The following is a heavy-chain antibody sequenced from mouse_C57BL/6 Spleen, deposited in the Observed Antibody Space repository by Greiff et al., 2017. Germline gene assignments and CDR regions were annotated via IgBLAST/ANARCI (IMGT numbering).Heavy chain of an antibody. V-gene: IGHV1-19*01. D-gene: IGHD2-4*01. CDR2: INPYNGGT. CDR3: AAVYYDYVWFAY. J-gene: IGHJ3*01. Sequence: VQLQQSGPVLVKPGASVKMSCKASGYTFTDYYMNWVKQSHGKSLEWIGVINPYNGGTSYNQKFKGKATLTVDKSSSTAYMELNSLTSEDSAVYYCAAVYYDYVWFAYWGQGTLVTVSA. CDR1: GYTFTDYY.